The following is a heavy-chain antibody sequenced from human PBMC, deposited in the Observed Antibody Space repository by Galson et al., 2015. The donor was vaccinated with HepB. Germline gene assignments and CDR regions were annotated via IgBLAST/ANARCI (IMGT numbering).Heavy chain of an antibody. Sequence: SLRLSCAASGFTVSSNYMSWVRQAPGKGLEWVSVIHSGGSTYYADSVKGRFTISRDNSKNTLYLQMNSLRAEDAAVYYCVRDGGLCSGGSCYSLGDYWGLGTLVTVSS. D-gene: IGHD2-15*01. V-gene: IGHV3-53*01. CDR3: VRDGGLCSGGSCYSLGDY. CDR2: IHSGGST. CDR1: GFTVSSNY. J-gene: IGHJ4*02.